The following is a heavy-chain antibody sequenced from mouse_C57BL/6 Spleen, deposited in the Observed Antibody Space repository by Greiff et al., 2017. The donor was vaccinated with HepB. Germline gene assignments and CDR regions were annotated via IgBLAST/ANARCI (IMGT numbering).Heavy chain of an antibody. CDR1: GYTFTSYG. CDR2: IYPRSGNT. Sequence: QVQLPQSGAELARPGASVKLSCKASGYTFTSYGISWVKQRTGQGLEWIGEIYPRSGNTYYNEKFKGKATLTADKASSTAYMELRSLTSEDSAVYFCARSYYGSSGYFDVWGTGTTVTVSS. V-gene: IGHV1-81*01. J-gene: IGHJ1*03. CDR3: ARSYYGSSGYFDV. D-gene: IGHD1-1*01.